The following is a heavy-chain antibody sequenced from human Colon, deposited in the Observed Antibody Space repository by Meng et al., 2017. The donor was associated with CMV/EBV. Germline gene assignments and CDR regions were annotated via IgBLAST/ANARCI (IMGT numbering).Heavy chain of an antibody. Sequence: GESLKISCAASGFAFNNVWMAWVRQAPGKGLEWVGRIKSNPDGGTTAYAAPVRGRFTMSRDDSKTTLYLQMKSLKSEDTGVYYCTTTPDVLRFLEGLPPSYFDYWGQGTLVTVSS. V-gene: IGHV3-15*01. CDR2: IKSNPDGGTT. D-gene: IGHD3-3*01. CDR1: GFAFNNVW. J-gene: IGHJ4*02. CDR3: TTTPDVLRFLEGLPPSYFDY.